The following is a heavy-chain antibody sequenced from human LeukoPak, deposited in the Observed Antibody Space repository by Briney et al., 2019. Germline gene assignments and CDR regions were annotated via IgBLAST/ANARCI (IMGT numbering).Heavy chain of an antibody. Sequence: ASVKVSCKASGYTFTGYYMHWVRQAPGQGLEWMGWINPNSGGTNYAQKFQGRVTMTMDTSISTAYMELSRLRSDDTVVSYCARGRVYCSSTSCSLSWFDPWGQGTLVTVSS. V-gene: IGHV1-2*02. CDR3: ARGRVYCSSTSCSLSWFDP. CDR2: INPNSGGT. J-gene: IGHJ5*02. CDR1: GYTFTGYY. D-gene: IGHD2-2*01.